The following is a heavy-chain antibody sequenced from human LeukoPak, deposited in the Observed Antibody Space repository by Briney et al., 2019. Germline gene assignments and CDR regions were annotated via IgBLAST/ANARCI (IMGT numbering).Heavy chain of an antibody. J-gene: IGHJ4*02. CDR1: GYTFTGYY. CDR2: INPNSGGT. V-gene: IGHV1-2*02. CDR3: ARAVTMVRGVIDY. Sequence: GASVKVSCKASGYTFTGYYMHWVRQAPGQGLEWMVWINPNSGGTNYAQKFQGRVTMTRDTSISTAYMELSRLRSDDTAVYYCARAVTMVRGVIDYWGQGTLVTVSS. D-gene: IGHD3-10*01.